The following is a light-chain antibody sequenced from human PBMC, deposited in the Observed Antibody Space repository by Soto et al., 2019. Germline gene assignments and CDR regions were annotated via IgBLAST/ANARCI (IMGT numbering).Light chain of an antibody. CDR2: AAS. CDR3: QQYSNWPRT. J-gene: IGKJ1*01. V-gene: IGKV3-15*01. CDR1: QSVSSK. Sequence: EIVMMQSPATLSVSPGERATLSCRASQSVSSKLAWYQQKHGQAPRLLISAASTRATGIPARFSGSGSGTEFTLTISSLQSEDFAVYYCQQYSNWPRTFGQGTKVEIK.